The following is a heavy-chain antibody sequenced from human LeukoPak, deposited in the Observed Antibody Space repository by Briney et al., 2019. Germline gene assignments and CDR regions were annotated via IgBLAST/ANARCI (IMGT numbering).Heavy chain of an antibody. D-gene: IGHD1-26*01. CDR3: ARGPLRAYSRSHFDY. Sequence: GGSLRLSCAASGFTFSSYWMSWVRQAPGKGLEWVANIKQDGSEKYYVDSVKGRFTISRDNAKNSLYLQMNSLRAEDTAVYYCARGPLRAYSRSHFDYWGQGTLVTVSS. CDR1: GFTFSSYW. CDR2: IKQDGSEK. V-gene: IGHV3-7*01. J-gene: IGHJ4*02.